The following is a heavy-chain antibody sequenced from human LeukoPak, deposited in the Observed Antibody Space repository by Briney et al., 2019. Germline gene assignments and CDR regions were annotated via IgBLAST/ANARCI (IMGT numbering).Heavy chain of an antibody. J-gene: IGHJ4*02. CDR1: GFTFSSYA. V-gene: IGHV3-23*01. Sequence: GGSLRLSCAASGFTFSSYAMSWVRQAPGKGLEWVSAISGSGGSTYYADSVKGRFTISRDNSKNTLYLQMNSLRAEDTAVYYCARGTYYDFWSTFDYWGQGTLVTVSS. D-gene: IGHD3-3*01. CDR3: ARGTYYDFWSTFDY. CDR2: ISGSGGST.